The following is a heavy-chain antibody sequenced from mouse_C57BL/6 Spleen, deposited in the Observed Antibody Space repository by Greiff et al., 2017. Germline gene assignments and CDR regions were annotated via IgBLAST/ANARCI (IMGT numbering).Heavy chain of an antibody. Sequence: VKLMESGAELVRPGTSVKVSCKASGYAFTNYLIEWVKQRPGQGLEWIGVINPGSGGTNYNEKFKGKATLTADKSSSTAYMQLSSLTSEDSAVYFCARSHSPAWFAYWGQGTLVTVSA. D-gene: IGHD2-12*01. V-gene: IGHV1-54*01. CDR2: INPGSGGT. CDR1: GYAFTNYL. CDR3: ARSHSPAWFAY. J-gene: IGHJ3*01.